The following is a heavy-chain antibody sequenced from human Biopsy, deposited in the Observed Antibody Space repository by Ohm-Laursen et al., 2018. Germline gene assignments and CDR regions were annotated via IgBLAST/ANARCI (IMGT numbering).Heavy chain of an antibody. CDR3: ARMDCSGGSCHYYSYGMDV. Sequence: GTLSLTCTVSGGSFTGHYWSWIRQPPGKGLEWIGHISHTGYTSYKSSLKSRVTISLDTSRKHFSLRLTSLAAADTAVYYCARMDCSGGSCHYYSYGMDVWGQGTTVTVSS. J-gene: IGHJ6*02. CDR1: GGSFTGHY. CDR2: ISHTGYT. V-gene: IGHV4-59*08. D-gene: IGHD2-15*01.